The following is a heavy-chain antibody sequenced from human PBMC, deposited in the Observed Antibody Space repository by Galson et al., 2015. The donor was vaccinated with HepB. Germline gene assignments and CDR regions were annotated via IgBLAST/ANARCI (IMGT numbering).Heavy chain of an antibody. Sequence: SLRLSCAASGFTFSNAWMSWVRQAPGKGLEWVGRIKSKTDGGTTDYAAPVKGRFTISRDDSKNTLYLQMNSLKTEDTAVYYCTTQHHSSSWYLVQHWGQGTLVTVSS. CDR1: GFTFSNAW. V-gene: IGHV3-15*01. CDR2: IKSKTDGGTT. J-gene: IGHJ1*01. CDR3: TTQHHSSSWYLVQH. D-gene: IGHD6-13*01.